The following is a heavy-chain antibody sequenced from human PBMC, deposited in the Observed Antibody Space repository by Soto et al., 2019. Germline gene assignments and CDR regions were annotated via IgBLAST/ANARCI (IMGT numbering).Heavy chain of an antibody. CDR1: GFTFTSYA. CDR2: ISGSGGST. D-gene: IGHD3-10*01. J-gene: IGHJ4*02. V-gene: IGHV3-23*01. Sequence: EVQLLESGGGLVQPGGSLRLSCAASGFTFTSYAMSWVRQAPGKGLEWVSAISGSGGSTYYADSVKGRFTISRDNSKNTLYVQMNSLRAEDTAVYYCAKDFTMPFYYFDYWGQGTLVTVSS. CDR3: AKDFTMPFYYFDY.